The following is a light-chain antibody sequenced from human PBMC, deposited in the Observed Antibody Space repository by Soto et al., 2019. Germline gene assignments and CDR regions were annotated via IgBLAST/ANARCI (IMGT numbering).Light chain of an antibody. CDR1: QSVGSY. V-gene: IGKV3-11*01. J-gene: IGKJ1*01. CDR3: QQRSNWPPT. CDR2: DAF. Sequence: EIVLTQSPATLSLSPGERATLSCRASQSVGSYLAWYQQKPGQAPRLLIYDAFNRATGIPARFSGSGSATDFTLTISSLEPEDFAVYYCQQRSNWPPTFGQGTKVEIK.